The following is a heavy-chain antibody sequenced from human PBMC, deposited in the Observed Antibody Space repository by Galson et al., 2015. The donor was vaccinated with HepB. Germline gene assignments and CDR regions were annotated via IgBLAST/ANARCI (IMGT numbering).Heavy chain of an antibody. D-gene: IGHD3-9*01. J-gene: IGHJ4*02. CDR3: ARGGKGYDILTAYLGY. CDR2: ISYDGSNK. V-gene: IGHV3-30-3*01. CDR1: GFTFSSYA. Sequence: SLRLSCAASGFTFSSYAMHWVRQAPGKGLEWVAVISYDGSNKYYADSVKGRFTISRDNSKNTLYLQMNSLRAEDTAVYSCARGGKGYDILTAYLGYWGQGTLVTVSS.